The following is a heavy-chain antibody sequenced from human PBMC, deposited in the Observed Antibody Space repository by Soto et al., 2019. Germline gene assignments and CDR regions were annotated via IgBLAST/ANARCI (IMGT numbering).Heavy chain of an antibody. CDR2: ISYDGSNK. J-gene: IGHJ6*02. Sequence: QVQLVESGGGVVQPGRSLRLSCAASGFTFSSYAMHWVRQAPGKGLEWVAVISYDGSNKYYADSVKGRFTISRDNSKNTLYLQMNSLRAEDTAVYYCARGSCSGVCYYYYGMDVWGQGTTVTVSS. CDR3: ARGSCSGVCYYYYGMDV. V-gene: IGHV3-30-3*01. D-gene: IGHD2-15*01. CDR1: GFTFSSYA.